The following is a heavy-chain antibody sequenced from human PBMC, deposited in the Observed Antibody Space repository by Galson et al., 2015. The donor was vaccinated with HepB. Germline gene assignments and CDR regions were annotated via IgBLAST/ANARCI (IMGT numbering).Heavy chain of an antibody. V-gene: IGHV3-48*01. CDR3: ARNGPWRYDFWSGYPTGLYYFDY. J-gene: IGHJ4*02. CDR1: GFTFSSYS. D-gene: IGHD3-3*01. Sequence: SLRLSCAASGFTFSSYSMNWVRQAPGKGLEWVSYISSSSRTIYYADSVKGRFTISRDNAKNSLYLQMNSLRAEDTAVYYCARNGPWRYDFWSGYPTGLYYFDYWGQGTLVTVSS. CDR2: ISSSSRTI.